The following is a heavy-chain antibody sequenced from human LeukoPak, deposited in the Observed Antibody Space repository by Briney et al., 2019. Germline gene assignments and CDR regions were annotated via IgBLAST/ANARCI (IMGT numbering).Heavy chain of an antibody. J-gene: IGHJ4*02. CDR2: IKQDGSEK. CDR3: AKTAATRTFDY. V-gene: IGHV3-7*03. D-gene: IGHD1-1*01. Sequence: GGSLRLSCAASGFTFSSYWMSWVRQAPGKGLEWVANIKQDGSEKYYVDSVKGRFTISRDNAKNSLYLQMNSLRAEDTAVYYCAKTAATRTFDYWGQGTLVTVSS. CDR1: GFTFSSYW.